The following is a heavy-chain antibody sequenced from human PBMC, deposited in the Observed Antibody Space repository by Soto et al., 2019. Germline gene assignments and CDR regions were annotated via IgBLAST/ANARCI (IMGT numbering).Heavy chain of an antibody. J-gene: IGHJ4*02. CDR3: ARDGGYCTNGVCHFDY. CDR2: INPSGGST. D-gene: IGHD2-8*01. CDR1: GYTFTSYY. Sequence: ASVKVSCKASGYTFTSYYMHWVRQAPGQGLEWMGIINPSGGSTSYAQKFQGRVTMTRDTSTSTVYMELSSPRSEDTAVYYCARDGGYCTNGVCHFDYWGQGTLVTVSS. V-gene: IGHV1-46*01.